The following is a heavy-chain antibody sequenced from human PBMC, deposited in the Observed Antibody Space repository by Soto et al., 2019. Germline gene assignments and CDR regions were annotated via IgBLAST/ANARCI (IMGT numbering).Heavy chain of an antibody. CDR1: GFTFSSYS. V-gene: IGHV3-21*01. CDR3: ARIPLSVVVPAAMFDY. D-gene: IGHD2-2*01. Sequence: EVQLVESGGGLVKPGGSLRLSCAASGFTFSSYSMNWVRQAPGKGLEWVSSISSSSSYIYYADSVKGRFTISRDNAKNSLYLQMNSLRAEDTAVYYCARIPLSVVVPAAMFDYWGQGTLVTVSS. CDR2: ISSSSSYI. J-gene: IGHJ4*02.